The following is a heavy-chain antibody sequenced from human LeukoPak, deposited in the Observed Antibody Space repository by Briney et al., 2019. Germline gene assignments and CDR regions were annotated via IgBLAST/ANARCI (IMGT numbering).Heavy chain of an antibody. CDR3: AKDQGDGQQWLVHHYYYGMDV. D-gene: IGHD6-19*01. J-gene: IGHJ6*02. Sequence: GGSLRLSCAASGFTFSSYAMSWVRQAPGKGLEWVSAISGSGGSTYYADSVKGRFTISRDNSKNTLYLQMNSLRAEDTAVYYCAKDQGDGQQWLVHHYYYGMDVWGQGTTVTVSS. CDR2: ISGSGGST. V-gene: IGHV3-23*01. CDR1: GFTFSSYA.